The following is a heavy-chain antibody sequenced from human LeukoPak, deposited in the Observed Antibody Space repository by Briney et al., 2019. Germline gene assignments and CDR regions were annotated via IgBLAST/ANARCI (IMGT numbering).Heavy chain of an antibody. V-gene: IGHV4-4*07. CDR3: AREVVAAGGDWFDP. CDR1: GGSISSDY. Sequence: PSETLSLTCTVSGGSISSDYWSWIRQPAGQGLEWIGRIYSSGSANYNPSLKSRVTMSADTSKNQFSLKLSSATATDTGVYYCAREVVAAGGDWFDPWGQGTLVTVSS. CDR2: IYSSGSA. J-gene: IGHJ5*02. D-gene: IGHD6-19*01.